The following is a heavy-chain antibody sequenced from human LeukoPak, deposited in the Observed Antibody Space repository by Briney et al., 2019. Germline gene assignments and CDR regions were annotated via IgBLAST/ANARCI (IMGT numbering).Heavy chain of an antibody. CDR1: GGSFSGYY. Sequence: PSETLSLTCAVYGGSFSGYYWSWIRQPPGKGLEWIGEINHSGSTNYNPSLKSRVTISVDTSKNQFSLKLSSVTAADTAVYYCARDGSGGPVPKNWFDPWGQGTLVTVSS. CDR2: INHSGST. V-gene: IGHV4-34*01. CDR3: ARDGSGGPVPKNWFDP. J-gene: IGHJ5*02. D-gene: IGHD3-10*01.